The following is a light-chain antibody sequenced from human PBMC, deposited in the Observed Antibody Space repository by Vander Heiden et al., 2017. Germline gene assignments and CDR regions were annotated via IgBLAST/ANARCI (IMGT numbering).Light chain of an antibody. Sequence: QTVVTHEPSFSASPGGTVTLTCGLSSDSISTNYYPSWYQQTPGQSPRTLIYGTNTRSSGVPGRFSGSILGNAAALTITGAQADDESDYYCVLYMGSGISVFGGGTKLTVL. V-gene: IGLV8-61*01. CDR3: VLYMGSGISV. CDR1: SDSISTNYY. CDR2: GTN. J-gene: IGLJ2*01.